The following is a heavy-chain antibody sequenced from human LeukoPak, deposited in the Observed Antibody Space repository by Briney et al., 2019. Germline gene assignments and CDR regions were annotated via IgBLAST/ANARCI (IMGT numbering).Heavy chain of an antibody. J-gene: IGHJ4*02. CDR1: GFTFSTYA. CDR3: VKDRGY. CDR2: VSGSGDTT. Sequence: GGSVRLSCAASGFTFSTYAMTWVRQAPGKGLEWVSAVSGSGDTTYYADSVKGRFTISRDNSKNTVYLAMNSLRDEDTAVYYCVKDRGYWGQGTLVTVSS. V-gene: IGHV3-23*01.